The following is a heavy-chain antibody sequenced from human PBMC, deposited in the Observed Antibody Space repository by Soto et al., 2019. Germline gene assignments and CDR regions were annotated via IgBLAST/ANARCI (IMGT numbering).Heavy chain of an antibody. CDR2: IYHSGST. J-gene: IGHJ4*02. D-gene: IGHD3-22*01. CDR1: GGSISSSNW. CDR3: ARGGYYDSSGYGDY. V-gene: IGHV4-4*02. Sequence: SETLSLTCAVSGGSISSSNWWSWVRQPPGKGLEWIGEIYHSGSTNYNPSLKSRVTISVDKSKNQFSLKLSSVTAADTAVYYCARGGYYDSSGYGDYWGQGTLVTVSS.